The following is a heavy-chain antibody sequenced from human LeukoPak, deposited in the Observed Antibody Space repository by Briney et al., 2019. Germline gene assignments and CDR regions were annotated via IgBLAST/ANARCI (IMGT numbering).Heavy chain of an antibody. J-gene: IGHJ4*02. Sequence: PGGSLRLSCAASGFTFSSYAMSWVRQAPGKGLEWVSAISGSGGSTYYADSVKGRFTISRDNSKNTLYLQMNSLRAEDTAVYYCARLVGDVTAWDCWGRGTLVTVSS. V-gene: IGHV3-23*01. CDR1: GFTFSSYA. D-gene: IGHD1-26*01. CDR2: ISGSGGST. CDR3: ARLVGDVTAWDC.